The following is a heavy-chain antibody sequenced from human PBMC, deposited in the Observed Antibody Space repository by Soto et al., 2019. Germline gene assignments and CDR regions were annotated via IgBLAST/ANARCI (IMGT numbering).Heavy chain of an antibody. CDR3: GKDVDSSGYYYTEQTSCFDY. V-gene: IGHV3-23*01. D-gene: IGHD3-22*01. Sequence: GGSLRLSCAASGFTFSSYAMSWVRQAPGKGLEWVSGISGSGGSTYNADSVKGRFTIYRDNSKNTLYLQMNSLRAEDTAVYYCGKDVDSSGYYYTEQTSCFDYWGQRALVTVSS. CDR2: ISGSGGST. J-gene: IGHJ4*02. CDR1: GFTFSSYA.